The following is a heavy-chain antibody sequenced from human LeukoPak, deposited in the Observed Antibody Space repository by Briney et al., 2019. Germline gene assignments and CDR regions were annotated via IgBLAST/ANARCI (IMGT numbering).Heavy chain of an antibody. CDR1: GYTFTCYY. Sequence: ASVKVSCKASGYTFTCYYMHWVRQAPGQGLEWMGIIKPSGGSTSYAQKFQGRVTMTRDMSTSTVYMELSSLRSEDTAVYYCAREGAQRGQYPFIVATIDGGFDYWGQGTLVTVSS. D-gene: IGHD5-12*01. V-gene: IGHV1-46*01. CDR3: AREGAQRGQYPFIVATIDGGFDY. CDR2: IKPSGGST. J-gene: IGHJ4*02.